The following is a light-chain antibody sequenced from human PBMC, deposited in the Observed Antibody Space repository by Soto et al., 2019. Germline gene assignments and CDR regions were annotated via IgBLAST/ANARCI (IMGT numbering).Light chain of an antibody. CDR2: GAS. Sequence: EIVLAQSPGTLSLSPLETAAPSFIAIQSVSSSYLAWYQQKPGQAPRLLIYGASSRATGIPDRFSGSGSGTDFTLTISRLEPEDFAVYYCQQYGSSPMYTFGQGTKVDIK. CDR3: QQYGSSPMYT. J-gene: IGKJ2*01. V-gene: IGKV3-20*01. CDR1: QSVSSSY.